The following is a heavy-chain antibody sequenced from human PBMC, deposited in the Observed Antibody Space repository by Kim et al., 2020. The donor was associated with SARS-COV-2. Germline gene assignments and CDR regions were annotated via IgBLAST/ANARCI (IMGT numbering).Heavy chain of an antibody. Sequence: SETLSLTCTVSGGSISSGGYYWSWIRQHPGKGLEWIGYIYYSGSTYYNPSLKSRVTISVDTSKNRVSLKLGSVTAADTAVYYGARGAEDQGIKGGQGTLDTVSS. CDR3: ARGAEDQGIK. V-gene: IGHV4-31*03. CDR2: IYYSGST. CDR1: GGSISSGGYY. J-gene: IGHJ4*02. D-gene: IGHD2-15*01.